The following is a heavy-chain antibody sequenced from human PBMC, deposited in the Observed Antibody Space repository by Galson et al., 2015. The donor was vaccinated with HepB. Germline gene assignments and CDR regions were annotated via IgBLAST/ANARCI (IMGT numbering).Heavy chain of an antibody. CDR2: IGTAGDT. CDR1: GFTFSSSD. Sequence: SLRLSCAASGFTFSSSDMHWVRQTTGNGLEWVSAIGTAGDTYYSGSVKGRFTISRENAKSSLYLQMNSLRAGDTAVYYCARVLGSSGAYDIWGQGTMVTVSA. CDR3: ARVLGSSGAYDI. V-gene: IGHV3-13*01. J-gene: IGHJ3*02. D-gene: IGHD5-12*01.